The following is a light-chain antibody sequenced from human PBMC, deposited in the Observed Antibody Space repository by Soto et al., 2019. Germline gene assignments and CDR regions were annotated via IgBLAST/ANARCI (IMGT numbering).Light chain of an antibody. Sequence: QSALTQPASVSGSPGQSITISCTGTSSDIGAYNYVSWYQQHPGKAPKLMIYAVTDRPSGVSSRFSGSKSANTASLTISVLQAEDEADYYCSSYTSSSTLFGTGTKLTVL. CDR2: AVT. V-gene: IGLV2-14*01. CDR3: SSYTSSSTL. CDR1: SSDIGAYNY. J-gene: IGLJ1*01.